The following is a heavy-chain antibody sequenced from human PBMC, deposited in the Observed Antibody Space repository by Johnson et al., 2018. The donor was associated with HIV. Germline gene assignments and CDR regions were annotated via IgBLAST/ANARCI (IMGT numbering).Heavy chain of an antibody. D-gene: IGHD2-8*01. Sequence: VQLVESGGGLVQPGGSLRLSCAASGFTFSSYWMSWVRQAPGKGLEWVANIKQDGSEKYYVDSVQGRFTISRDNAKNSLYLQMNSLRAEDTAMYYCARALGLEVCAFDIWGQGTMVTVSS. CDR2: IKQDGSEK. CDR1: GFTFSSYW. CDR3: ARALGLEVCAFDI. J-gene: IGHJ3*02. V-gene: IGHV3-7*05.